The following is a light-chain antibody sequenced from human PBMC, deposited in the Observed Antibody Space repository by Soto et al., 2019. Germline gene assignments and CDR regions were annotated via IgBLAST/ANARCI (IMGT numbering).Light chain of an antibody. CDR3: CSYAGSRTYV. V-gene: IGLV2-23*01. Sequence: QSALTQPASVSGSPGQSSTISCTGTSSDVGSYNLVSWYQQHPGKAPKLMIYEGSKRPSGVSNRFSGSKSGSTASLTISGLQAEDEADYYCCSYAGSRTYVFGTGTKVTVL. CDR1: SSDVGSYNL. CDR2: EGS. J-gene: IGLJ1*01.